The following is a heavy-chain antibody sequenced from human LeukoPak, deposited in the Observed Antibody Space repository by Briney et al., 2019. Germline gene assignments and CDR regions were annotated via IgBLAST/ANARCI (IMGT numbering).Heavy chain of an antibody. CDR3: ARGLRGYSYGSDY. CDR2: ISSSSSYI. CDR1: GFTFSSYW. V-gene: IGHV3-21*01. J-gene: IGHJ4*02. Sequence: GGSLRLSCAASGFTFSSYWMHWVRQAPGKGLVWVSSISSSSSYIYYADSVKGRFTISRDNAKNSLYLQMNSLRAEDTAVYYCARGLRGYSYGSDYWGQGTLVTVSS. D-gene: IGHD5-18*01.